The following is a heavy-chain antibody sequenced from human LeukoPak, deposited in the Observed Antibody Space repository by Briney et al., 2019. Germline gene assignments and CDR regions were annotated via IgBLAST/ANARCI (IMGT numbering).Heavy chain of an antibody. CDR3: AKEAATWSYYIWSYFDY. CDR1: GFTFSSYG. Sequence: GGSVRLSCAASGFTFSSYGMHWVRQAPGKGLEWVAVIWYDGSNKYYADSVKGRFTISRDNSKNTLYLQMNSLRAEDTAVYYCAKEAATWSYYIWSYFDYWGQGTLVTVSS. J-gene: IGHJ4*02. D-gene: IGHD1-26*01. CDR2: IWYDGSNK. V-gene: IGHV3-33*06.